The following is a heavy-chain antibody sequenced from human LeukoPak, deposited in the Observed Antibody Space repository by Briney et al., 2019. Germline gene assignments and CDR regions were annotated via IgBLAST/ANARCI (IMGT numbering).Heavy chain of an antibody. V-gene: IGHV3-48*03. CDR2: ITISGHTK. CDR3: ARGDPHADL. CDR1: GFDLSTYE. J-gene: IGHJ5*02. Sequence: GESLRLSCAASGFDLSTYEMNWIRQAPGKGLEWIADITISGHTKNYADSVKGRFTISRDNARTSLYLQMNSLRVEDTGVYYCARGDPHADLWGQGTLVTVSS.